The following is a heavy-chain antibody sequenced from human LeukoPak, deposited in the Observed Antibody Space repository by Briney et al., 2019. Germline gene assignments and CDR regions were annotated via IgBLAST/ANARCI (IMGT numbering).Heavy chain of an antibody. Sequence: PGWSLRLSCAASGFTISTYGMHWVRQAPGKGLEWVALISYDGSDKYYADSVKGRFTISRDNSKNTLYLQMNSLRAEDTAVYYCARVLRDYDSRAYDAFDIWGQGTMVTVSS. CDR1: GFTISTYG. CDR2: ISYDGSDK. CDR3: ARVLRDYDSRAYDAFDI. D-gene: IGHD3-22*01. V-gene: IGHV3-30*03. J-gene: IGHJ3*02.